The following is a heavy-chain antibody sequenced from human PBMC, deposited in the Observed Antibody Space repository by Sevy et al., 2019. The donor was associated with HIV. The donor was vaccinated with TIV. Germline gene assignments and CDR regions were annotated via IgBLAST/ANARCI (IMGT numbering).Heavy chain of an antibody. D-gene: IGHD3-3*01. CDR1: GGTFDGFA. J-gene: IGHJ4*02. V-gene: IGHV1-69*10. CDR2: IIPMIGIT. Sequence: ASVKVSCKTSGGTFDGFAVTWVRQAPGQGLEWMGGIIPMIGITSYAQKVRDRVTITADRSTSTTYMEMNSLTSEDTAVYYCGLAKGKFFLEYWGQGTLVTVSS. CDR3: GLAKGKFFLEY.